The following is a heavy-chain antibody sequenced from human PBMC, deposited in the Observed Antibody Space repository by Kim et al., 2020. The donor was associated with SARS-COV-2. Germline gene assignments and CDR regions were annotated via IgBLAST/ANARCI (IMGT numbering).Heavy chain of an antibody. CDR3: ARAQGVSRFDY. V-gene: IGHV4-59*01. J-gene: IGHJ4*02. CDR2: T. Sequence: TNYNPSRTRRVTIYVDTSKNQFSLKLSSVTAADTAVYYCARAQGVSRFDYWGQGTLVTVSS. D-gene: IGHD3-22*01.